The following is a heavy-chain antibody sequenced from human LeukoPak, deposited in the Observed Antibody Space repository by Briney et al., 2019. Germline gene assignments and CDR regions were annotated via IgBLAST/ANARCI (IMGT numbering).Heavy chain of an antibody. CDR1: GGSISSYY. V-gene: IGHV4-59*08. D-gene: IGHD2-2*02. CDR3: ASYIVVVPAAINWFDP. CDR2: IYYSGST. Sequence: PSETLSLTCTVSGGSISSYYWSWIRQPPGKGLEWIGYIYYSGSTNYNPSLKSRVTISVDTSKNRFSLKLSSVTAADTAVYYCASYIVVVPAAINWFDPWGQGTLVTVSS. J-gene: IGHJ5*02.